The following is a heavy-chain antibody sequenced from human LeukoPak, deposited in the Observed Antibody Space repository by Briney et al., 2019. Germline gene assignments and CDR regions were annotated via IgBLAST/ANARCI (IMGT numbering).Heavy chain of an antibody. CDR1: GYRFTNYW. V-gene: IGHV5-51*01. D-gene: IGHD3-10*01. Sequence: GESLKIFCKGSGYRFTNYWIAWVRQVPGQGLEWMAIIYPGDYEARYSPPFQGQVTISVDKSISTTYLRWSSLKASDTAMYYCARRGWGFGEPKRDHDTFDIWGQGTMVTVSS. CDR2: IYPGDYEA. J-gene: IGHJ3*02. CDR3: ARRGWGFGEPKRDHDTFDI.